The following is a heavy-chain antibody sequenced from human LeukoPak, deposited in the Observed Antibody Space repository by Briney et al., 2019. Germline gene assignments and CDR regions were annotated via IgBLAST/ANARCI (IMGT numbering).Heavy chain of an antibody. Sequence: GGSLRLSCAASGFTFSSYWMSWVRQAPGKGLEWVANIKQDGSEKYYVDSVKGRFTISRDNAKNSPYLQMNSLRAEDTAVYYCARDLRYYDFWSGYTFDYWGQGTLVTVSS. J-gene: IGHJ4*02. D-gene: IGHD3-3*01. V-gene: IGHV3-7*01. CDR2: IKQDGSEK. CDR1: GFTFSSYW. CDR3: ARDLRYYDFWSGYTFDY.